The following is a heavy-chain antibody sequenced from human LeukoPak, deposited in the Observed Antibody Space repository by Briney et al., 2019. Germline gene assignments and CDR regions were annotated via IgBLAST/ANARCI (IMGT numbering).Heavy chain of an antibody. CDR1: GYTFTSYG. V-gene: IGHV1-18*01. D-gene: IGHD6-13*01. J-gene: IGHJ4*02. CDR3: ARDHHIAAAGYFDH. CDR2: ISGYNGNT. Sequence: ASVKVSCKASGYTFTSYGISWVRQAPGQGLEWMGWISGYNGNTNYAQKLQGRVTMTTDTSTSTAYMELRSLRSDDTAVYYCARDHHIAAAGYFDHWGQGTLVTVSS.